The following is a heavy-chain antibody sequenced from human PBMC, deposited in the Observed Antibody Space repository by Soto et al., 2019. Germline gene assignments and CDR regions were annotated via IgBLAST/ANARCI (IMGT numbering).Heavy chain of an antibody. CDR1: GGSFSGYY. D-gene: IGHD3-16*02. Sequence: SETLSLTCAVYGGSFSGYYWSWIRQPPGKGLEWIGEINHSGSTNYNPSLKSRVTISVDTSKNQFSLKLSSVTAADTAVYYCARGVTNDYIWGSYRYPWFDPWGQGTLVTVSS. J-gene: IGHJ5*02. CDR2: INHSGST. V-gene: IGHV4-34*01. CDR3: ARGVTNDYIWGSYRYPWFDP.